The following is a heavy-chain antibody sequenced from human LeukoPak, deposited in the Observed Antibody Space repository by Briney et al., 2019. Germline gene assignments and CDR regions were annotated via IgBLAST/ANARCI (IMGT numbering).Heavy chain of an antibody. V-gene: IGHV4-4*02. J-gene: IGHJ4*02. CDR1: GGSISSSNW. CDR2: IYHSGST. D-gene: IGHD3-16*02. Sequence: SETLSLTCAVSGGSISSSNWWSWVRQPPGKGLEWIGSIYHSGSTYYNPSLKSRVTISVDTSKNQFSLKLSSVTAADTAVYYCASGIMITFGGVIVTDYWGQGTLVTVSS. CDR3: ASGIMITFGGVIVTDY.